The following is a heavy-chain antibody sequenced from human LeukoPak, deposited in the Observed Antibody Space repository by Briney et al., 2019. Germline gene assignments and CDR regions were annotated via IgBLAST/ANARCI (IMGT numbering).Heavy chain of an antibody. CDR2: IIPIFGTA. CDR3: AKLYSSSYFDY. D-gene: IGHD6-6*01. Sequence: SVKVSCKASGGTFSSYAISWVRQAPGQGLEWMGGIIPIFGTANYAQKFQGRVTITADESTSTAYMELSSLRSEDTAVYYCAKLYSSSYFDYWGQGTLVTVSS. J-gene: IGHJ4*02. V-gene: IGHV1-69*01. CDR1: GGTFSSYA.